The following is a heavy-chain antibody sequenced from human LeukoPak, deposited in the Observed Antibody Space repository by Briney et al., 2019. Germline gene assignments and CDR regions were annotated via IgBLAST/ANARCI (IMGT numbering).Heavy chain of an antibody. CDR3: ATDQRGAGLGFVYGSGSFSGLDV. V-gene: IGHV1-24*01. D-gene: IGHD3-10*01. Sequence: SSVKVSCKVSGYTLRELSMHWVRQAPGKGLEWMGGFDPEDGETIYEQKFQGRVTMTEDTSTDTGYMELSSLRFEDTAVYYCATDQRGAGLGFVYGSGSFSGLDVWGQGTTVTVSS. J-gene: IGHJ6*02. CDR2: FDPEDGET. CDR1: GYTLRELS.